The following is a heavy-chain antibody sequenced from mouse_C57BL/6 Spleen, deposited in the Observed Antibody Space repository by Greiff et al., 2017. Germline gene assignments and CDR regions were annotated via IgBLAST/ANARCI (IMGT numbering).Heavy chain of an antibody. D-gene: IGHD4-1*01. CDR1: GFTFSDYG. J-gene: IGHJ2*01. Sequence: EVMLVESGGGLVKPGGFLKLSCAASGFTFSDYGMHWVRQAPEKGLEWVAYISSGSSTIYYADTVKGRFTISRDNAKNTLFLQMTSLRSEDTAMYYCAKLGHFDYWGQGTTLTVSS. V-gene: IGHV5-17*01. CDR2: ISSGSSTI. CDR3: AKLGHFDY.